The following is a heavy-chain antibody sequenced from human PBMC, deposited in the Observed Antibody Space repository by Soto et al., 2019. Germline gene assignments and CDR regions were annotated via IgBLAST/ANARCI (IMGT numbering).Heavy chain of an antibody. Sequence: GGSLRLSCAASGFTFSSYWMSWVRQAPGKGLEWVANIKQDGSEKYYVDSVKGRFTISRDNAKNSLYLQMNSLRAEDTAVYYCARDVLRYFDWSPASFVYRGQGTLVIVS. D-gene: IGHD3-9*01. V-gene: IGHV3-7*01. CDR1: GFTFSSYW. CDR2: IKQDGSEK. J-gene: IGHJ4*02. CDR3: ARDVLRYFDWSPASFVY.